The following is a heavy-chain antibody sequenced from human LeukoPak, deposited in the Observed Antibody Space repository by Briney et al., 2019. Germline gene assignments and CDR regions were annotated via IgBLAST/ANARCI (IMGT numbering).Heavy chain of an antibody. D-gene: IGHD3-10*01. J-gene: IGHJ4*02. CDR3: ARVMVRGVITHFDY. CDR1: GYTFTSYA. V-gene: IGHV7-4-1*02. Sequence: ASVKVSCKASGYTFTSYAMNWVRQAPGQGLEWMGWINTNTGNPTYAQGFTGRFVFSLDTSVSTAYLQISSLKAEDTAVYYCARVMVRGVITHFDYWGQGTLVTVSS. CDR2: INTNTGNP.